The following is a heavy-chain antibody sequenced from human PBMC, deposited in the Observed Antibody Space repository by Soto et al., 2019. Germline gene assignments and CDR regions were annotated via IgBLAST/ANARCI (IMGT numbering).Heavy chain of an antibody. CDR3: AREYYDVLTDYYRYYYIDV. CDR2: ISSSGTRM. Sequence: QVQLVKSRGGLVQPGGSLRLSCTASGFTFSDYYMTWIRQAPGKGLESVSYISSSGTRMYYADSVKGRFTISRDNAKNSLYLQLNSLRAEDTAVYYCAREYYDVLTDYYRYYYIDVWGKGITVTVSS. J-gene: IGHJ6*03. V-gene: IGHV3-11*01. CDR1: GFTFSDYY. D-gene: IGHD3-9*01.